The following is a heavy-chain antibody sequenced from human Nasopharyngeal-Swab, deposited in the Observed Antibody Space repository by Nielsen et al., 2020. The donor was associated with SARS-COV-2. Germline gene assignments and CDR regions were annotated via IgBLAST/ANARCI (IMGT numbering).Heavy chain of an antibody. V-gene: IGHV1-18*01. J-gene: IGHJ6*02. CDR2: LTAHNGNT. CDR3: ARDPGYSWDYYYYGKYV. CDR1: GYTFTSYV. D-gene: IGHD5-12*01. Sequence: ASVKLSCKASGYTFTSYVISWVLQAPGQGLEWMGWLTAHNGNTNYAEMFQGRVTMTTDTSTSTAYMELRSLRSDDTAVYYCARDPGYSWDYYYYGKYVWGQGTTVTVSS.